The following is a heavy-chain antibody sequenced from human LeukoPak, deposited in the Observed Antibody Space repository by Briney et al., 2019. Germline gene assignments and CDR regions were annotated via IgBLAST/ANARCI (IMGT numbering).Heavy chain of an antibody. J-gene: IGHJ5*02. V-gene: IGHV1-18*01. D-gene: IGHD3-10*01. Sequence: AASVKVSCKASGYTFTSYGISWVRQAPGQGLEWMGWISAYNGNTNYAQKLQGRVTMTTDTSTSTAYMELRSLRSDDTAVYYCAREGLWFGELGHWFDPWGQGTLVTVSS. CDR3: AREGLWFGELGHWFDP. CDR2: ISAYNGNT. CDR1: GYTFTSYG.